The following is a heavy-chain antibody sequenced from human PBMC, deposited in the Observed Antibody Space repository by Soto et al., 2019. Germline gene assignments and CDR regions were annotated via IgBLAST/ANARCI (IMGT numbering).Heavy chain of an antibody. V-gene: IGHV4-30-4*01. CDR2: IYYSGST. J-gene: IGHJ6*02. CDR1: GGSISSGDYY. Sequence: PSENLSLTCTVSGGSISSGDYYWSWSRHPPGKGLEWIGYIYYSGSTYYNPSLKSRVTISVDTSKNQFSLKLSSVTAADTAVYYCARVSGVVVAAMGYGMDVWGQGNTVTVSS. CDR3: ARVSGVVVAAMGYGMDV. D-gene: IGHD2-15*01.